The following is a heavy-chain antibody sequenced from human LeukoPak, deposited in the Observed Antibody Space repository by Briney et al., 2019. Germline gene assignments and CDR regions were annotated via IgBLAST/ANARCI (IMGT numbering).Heavy chain of an antibody. CDR1: GFTFSRYW. D-gene: IGHD3-9*01. V-gene: IGHV3-7*01. CDR3: ASPLGADILTGFYG. Sequence: PGGSLRLSCAASGFTFSRYWMSWVRQAPGQGLEWVANIKQDGSEKHYVDSVKGRFTISRDNAKNSLYMQMNTLRAEDTAVYYCASPLGADILTGFYGWGQGTLVTVSS. CDR2: IKQDGSEK. J-gene: IGHJ4*02.